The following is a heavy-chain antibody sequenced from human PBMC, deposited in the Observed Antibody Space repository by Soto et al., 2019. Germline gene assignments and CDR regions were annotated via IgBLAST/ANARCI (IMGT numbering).Heavy chain of an antibody. CDR2: ISYDGSNK. J-gene: IGHJ4*02. D-gene: IGHD2-2*03. V-gene: IGHV3-30*18. CDR1: GFTFSSYG. CDR3: AKGLGYCSSSSSSKATHFDY. Sequence: GGSLRLSCAASGFTFSSYGMHWVRQAPGKGLEWVAVISYDGSNKYYADSVKGRFTISRDNSTNTLYLQMNSLRAEDTAVYYCAKGLGYCSSSSSSKATHFDYWGQGTLVTVSS.